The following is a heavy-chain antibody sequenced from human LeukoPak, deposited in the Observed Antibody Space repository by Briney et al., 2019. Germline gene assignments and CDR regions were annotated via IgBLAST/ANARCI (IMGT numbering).Heavy chain of an antibody. CDR2: IIAYNGNT. D-gene: IGHD3-22*01. Sequence: ASVKVSCNTSGYTFTNYDISWVRQAPGQGLEWMVWIIAYNGNTNYAQKLQGRVTMTTDTSPSTAYMDLRSLRSHDTAVYYCARGIYDTSGYYSSWGQGTLVTASS. CDR3: ARGIYDTSGYYSS. CDR1: GYTFTNYD. J-gene: IGHJ5*02. V-gene: IGHV1-18*01.